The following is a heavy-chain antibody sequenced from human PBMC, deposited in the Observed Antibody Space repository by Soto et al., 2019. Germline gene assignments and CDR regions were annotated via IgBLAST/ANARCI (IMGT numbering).Heavy chain of an antibody. CDR3: VRFNWYFDL. J-gene: IGHJ2*01. Sequence: QVQLQESGPGLVKPSETLSLTCTVSGGSISSYYWSWIRQPPGKGLEWIGYIYYSGSTNYNPSLTCRGTITVDTAKNQFSLKLSSVTAADTAVYYCVRFNWYFDLWGRGTLVTVSS. CDR2: IYYSGST. V-gene: IGHV4-59*08. CDR1: GGSISSYY.